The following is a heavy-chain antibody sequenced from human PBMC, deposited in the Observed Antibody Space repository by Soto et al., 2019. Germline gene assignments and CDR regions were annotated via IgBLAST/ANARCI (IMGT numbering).Heavy chain of an antibody. CDR2: IWYDGSNR. V-gene: IGHV3-33*03. CDR1: GFTFSSYG. J-gene: IGHJ6*02. Sequence: GGSLRLSCAASGFTFSSYGMHWVRQAPGKGLEWVAVIWYDGSNRYHADSVKGRFTISRDNAKNSLYLQMNSLRAEDTAVYYCARLNSYYYGMDVWGQGTTVTVSS. CDR3: ARLNSYYYGMDV.